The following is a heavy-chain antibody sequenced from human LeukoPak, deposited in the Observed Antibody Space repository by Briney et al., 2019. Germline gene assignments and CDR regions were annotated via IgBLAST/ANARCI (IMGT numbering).Heavy chain of an antibody. Sequence: SVKVSCKASGITFSKNAISWVRQAPGQGLEWMGRFIPMVGVAAYAQKFQGRITITEDRPTNTAFMELCSLRSEDTAVYYCARVQAVGVPVAIDAYYSYGMDAWGQGTAVTVS. CDR3: ARVQAVGVPVAIDAYYSYGMDA. V-gene: IGHV1-69*04. CDR2: FIPMVGVA. D-gene: IGHD2-2*02. CDR1: GITFSKNA. J-gene: IGHJ6*02.